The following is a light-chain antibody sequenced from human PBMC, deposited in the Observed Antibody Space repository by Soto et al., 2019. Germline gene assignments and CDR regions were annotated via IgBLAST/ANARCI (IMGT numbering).Light chain of an antibody. CDR1: SSDVGGYNF. Sequence: QSALSQPPSASGSPGQSVTISCTGSSSDVGGYNFVSWYRHLPGKAPKLMIYEVIQRPSGVPDRFSGSKSGNTASLTVSGLQAEDEADYYCSSYAGSDNFVLFGGGTKVTVL. V-gene: IGLV2-8*01. CDR3: SSYAGSDNFVL. J-gene: IGLJ2*01. CDR2: EVI.